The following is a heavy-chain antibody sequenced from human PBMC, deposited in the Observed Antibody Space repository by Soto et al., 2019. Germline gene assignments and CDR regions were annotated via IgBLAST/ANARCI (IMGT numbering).Heavy chain of an antibody. CDR2: IIPIFGTA. CDR3: AGLRFQYSSSWYDAFDI. V-gene: IGHV1-69*13. D-gene: IGHD6-13*01. Sequence: SSVKVSCPASAGTFSSYAISWVRQAPGQGLEWMGGIIPIFGTANYAQKFQGRVTITADESTSTAYMELSSLRSEDTAVYYCAGLRFQYSSSWYDAFDIWGQGTMVTVSS. CDR1: AGTFSSYA. J-gene: IGHJ3*02.